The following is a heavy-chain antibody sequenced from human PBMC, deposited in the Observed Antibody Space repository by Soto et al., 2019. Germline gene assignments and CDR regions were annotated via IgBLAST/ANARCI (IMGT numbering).Heavy chain of an antibody. CDR1: GDSDSSNSAA. Sequence: SQTLSLTCAISGDSDSSNSAAWNWLRQSPSRGLEWLGRTYYRSKWYNDYAPSVKSQITINPDTSRNQFSLQLNSVTPEDTAVYYCARERGVLSEAFDIWGQGTVVTVSS. CDR3: ARERGVLSEAFDI. CDR2: TYYRSKWYN. V-gene: IGHV6-1*01. D-gene: IGHD3-10*01. J-gene: IGHJ3*02.